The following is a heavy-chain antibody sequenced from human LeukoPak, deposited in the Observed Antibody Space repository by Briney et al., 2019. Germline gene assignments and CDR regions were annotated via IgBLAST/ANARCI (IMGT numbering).Heavy chain of an antibody. CDR3: ARGRILRFLEWSHSYYYYGMDV. CDR2: IYYSGST. V-gene: IGHV4-59*12. D-gene: IGHD3-3*01. J-gene: IGHJ6*02. CDR1: GGSISSYY. Sequence: SETLSLTCTVSGGSISSYYWSWIRQPPGKGLEWIGYIYYSGSTNYNPSLKSRVTISVDTSKNQFSLKLSSVTAADTAVYYCARGRILRFLEWSHSYYYYGMDVWGQGTTVTVSS.